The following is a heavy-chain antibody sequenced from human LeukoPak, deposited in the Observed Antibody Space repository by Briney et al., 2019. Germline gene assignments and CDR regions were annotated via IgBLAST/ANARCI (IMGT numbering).Heavy chain of an antibody. CDR1: GFTFSSYA. D-gene: IGHD3-22*01. Sequence: GGSLRLSCAASGFTFSSYAMSWVRQAPGKGLEWVSAISGSGGSTYYADSVKGRFTISRDNSKNTLYLQMNSLRAEDTAVYYCASLGSGYYYFDYWGQGTLVTVHS. V-gene: IGHV3-23*01. CDR3: ASLGSGYYYFDY. CDR2: ISGSGGST. J-gene: IGHJ4*02.